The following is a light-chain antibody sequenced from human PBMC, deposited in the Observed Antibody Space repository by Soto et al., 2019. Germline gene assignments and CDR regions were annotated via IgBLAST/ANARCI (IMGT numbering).Light chain of an antibody. Sequence: DIVMTQSPDSLAVSLGERATINCKSSQSVLYSSNNKNYLAWYQQKPGQPPKLLIYWASTRESGVPDRFSGSGSGTDFTLTISSLQAEDVAVYYCQQYCRPWTFGQGTKVEI. CDR1: QSVLYSSNNKNY. CDR3: QQYCRPWT. V-gene: IGKV4-1*01. CDR2: WAS. J-gene: IGKJ1*01.